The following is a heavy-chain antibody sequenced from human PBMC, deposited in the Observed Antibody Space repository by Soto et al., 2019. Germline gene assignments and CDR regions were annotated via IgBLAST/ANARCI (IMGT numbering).Heavy chain of an antibody. D-gene: IGHD3-10*01. CDR3: ATNYGSGSTHFDH. CDR1: GGTFSSYT. J-gene: IGHJ4*02. CDR2: FIPMVAMS. V-gene: IGHV1-69*02. Sequence: QVLLVQSGAEVKKPGSSVKVSCTASGGTFSSYTISWVRQAPGQGPEWMGRFIPMVAMSDYARRFQGRVTITADTSTSTVHMQLHSLRSEDTAVYYCATNYGSGSTHFDHWGQGTLVTVSS.